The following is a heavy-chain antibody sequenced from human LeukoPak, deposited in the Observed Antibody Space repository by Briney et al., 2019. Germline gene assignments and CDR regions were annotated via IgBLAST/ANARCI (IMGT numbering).Heavy chain of an antibody. D-gene: IGHD3-3*01. CDR2: ISGSGGST. CDR1: GFTFSSYA. V-gene: IGHV3-23*01. J-gene: IGHJ4*02. CDR3: AKDGSIFGVVILYYFDY. Sequence: GGSLRLSCAASGFTFSSYAMSWVRQAPGKGLGWVSAISGSGGSTYYADSVKGRFTISRDNSKNTLYLQMNSLRAEDTAVYYCAKDGSIFGVVILYYFDYWGQGTLVTVSS.